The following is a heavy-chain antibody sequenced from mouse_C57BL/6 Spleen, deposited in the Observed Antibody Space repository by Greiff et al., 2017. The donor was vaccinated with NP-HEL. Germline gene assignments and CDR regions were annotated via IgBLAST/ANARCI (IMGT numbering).Heavy chain of an antibody. CDR2: ISSGSSTI. CDR1: GFTFSDYG. D-gene: IGHD4-1*01. CDR3: ASANWDGGNWFAY. J-gene: IGHJ3*01. Sequence: DVHLVESGGGLVKPGGSLKLSCAASGFTFSDYGMHWVRQAPEKGLEWVAYISSGSSTIYYADTVKGRFTISRDNAKNTLFLQMTSLRSEDTAMYYCASANWDGGNWFAYGGQGTLVTVAA. V-gene: IGHV5-17*01.